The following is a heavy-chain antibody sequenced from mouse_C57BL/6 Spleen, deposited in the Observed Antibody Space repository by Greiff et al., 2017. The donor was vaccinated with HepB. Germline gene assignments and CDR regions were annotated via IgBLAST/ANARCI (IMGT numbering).Heavy chain of an antibody. CDR3: ARKGGYDSFAY. D-gene: IGHD2-4*01. CDR1: GYTFTSYT. Sequence: QVHVKQSGAELARPGASVKMSCKASGYTFTSYTMHWVKQRPGQGLEWIGYINPSSGYTKYNQKFKDKATLTADKSSSTAYMQLSSLTSEDSAVYYCARKGGYDSFAYWGQGTLVTVSA. CDR2: INPSSGYT. V-gene: IGHV1-4*01. J-gene: IGHJ3*01.